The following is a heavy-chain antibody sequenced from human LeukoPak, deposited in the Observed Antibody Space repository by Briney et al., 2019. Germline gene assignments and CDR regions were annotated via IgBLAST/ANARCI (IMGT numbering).Heavy chain of an antibody. Sequence: GGSLRLSCAASGFTFSTYIMNWVRQTPGKGLEWVSSIGTSTSYIYYADSVKGRFTISRDNAKNSVHLQMNSLRVEDTAVYYCARDRGILGATWEGFDYWGQGILVTVSS. D-gene: IGHD1-26*01. CDR1: GFTFSTYI. CDR3: ARDRGILGATWEGFDY. J-gene: IGHJ4*02. CDR2: IGTSTSYI. V-gene: IGHV3-21*01.